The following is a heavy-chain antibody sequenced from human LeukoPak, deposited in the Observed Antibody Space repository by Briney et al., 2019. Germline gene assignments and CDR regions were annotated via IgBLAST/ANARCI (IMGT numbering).Heavy chain of an antibody. CDR3: ARGAARGRVDYMDV. CDR1: GGSISSSSYY. CDR2: IYYSGST. J-gene: IGHJ6*03. V-gene: IGHV4-39*07. D-gene: IGHD5-18*01. Sequence: PSETLSLTCTVSGGSISSSSYYWGWIRQPPGKGLEWIGSIYYSGSTYYNPSLKSRVTISVDTSKNQFSLKLSSVTAADTAVYYCARGAARGRVDYMDVWGKGTTVTDSS.